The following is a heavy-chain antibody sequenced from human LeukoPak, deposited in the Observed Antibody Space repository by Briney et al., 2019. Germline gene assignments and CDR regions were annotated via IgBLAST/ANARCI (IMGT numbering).Heavy chain of an antibody. Sequence: PSETLSLTCTVSGGSISSSSYYWGWIRQPPGKGLEWIGSIYYSGSTYYNPSLKSRVTISVDTSKNQFSLKLSSVTAADTAVYYCARQWLLWFVGSSRGTFAPPDYWGQGTLVTVSS. CDR3: ARQWLLWFVGSSRGTFAPPDY. J-gene: IGHJ4*02. D-gene: IGHD3-10*01. CDR2: IYYSGST. V-gene: IGHV4-39*01. CDR1: GGSISSSSYY.